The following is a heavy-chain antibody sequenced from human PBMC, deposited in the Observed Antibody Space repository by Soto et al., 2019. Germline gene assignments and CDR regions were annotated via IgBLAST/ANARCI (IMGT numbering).Heavy chain of an antibody. D-gene: IGHD7-27*01. V-gene: IGHV3-33*01. J-gene: IGHJ3*02. CDR3: ASLTGRGSFEI. Sequence: QVQLVESGGGVVQPGRSLRLSCAASGFTFSSYGMHWVRQAPGKGLEWVAVIWYDGSNKYYADSVKGRFTISRDNSKNTLYLQMNSLRAEDTAVYYCASLTGRGSFEIWGQGTMVTVSS. CDR2: IWYDGSNK. CDR1: GFTFSSYG.